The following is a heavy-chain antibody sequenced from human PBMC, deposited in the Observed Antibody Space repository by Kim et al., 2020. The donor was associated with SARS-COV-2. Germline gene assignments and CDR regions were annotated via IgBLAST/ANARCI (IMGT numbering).Heavy chain of an antibody. CDR3: ARDLSFPDY. J-gene: IGHJ4*02. V-gene: IGHV1-18*01. CDR1: GYTFTSYG. CDR2: FSHYNGNT. Sequence: ASVKVSCKASGYTFTSYGTSWVRQAPGQGLEWMGWFSHYNGNTKSAQNFQGRVTMTTDTSTSTVYMELRSLRSDDTAVYYCARDLSFPDYWGQGTLVTVSS.